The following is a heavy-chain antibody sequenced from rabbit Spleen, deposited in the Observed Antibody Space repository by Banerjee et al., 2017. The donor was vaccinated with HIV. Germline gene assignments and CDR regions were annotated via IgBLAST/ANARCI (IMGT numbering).Heavy chain of an antibody. D-gene: IGHD5-1*01. CDR1: GFSFSSNHF. Sequence: QSLEESGGDLVKPGASLTLTCTASGFSFSSNHFMCWVRQAPGKGLEWIACIYISSGITHYASWAKGRFTISKTSSTTVTLQMTSLTVADTATYFCARAGEGGDGYLNLWGPGTLVTVS. V-gene: IGHV1S40*01. CDR3: ARAGEGGDGYLNL. J-gene: IGHJ4*01. CDR2: IYISSGIT.